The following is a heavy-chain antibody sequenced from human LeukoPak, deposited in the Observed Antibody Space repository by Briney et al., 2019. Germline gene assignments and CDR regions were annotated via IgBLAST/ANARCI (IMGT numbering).Heavy chain of an antibody. D-gene: IGHD3-10*01. Sequence: ASVTVSCTSSVYTFTIYYMHWVRQAQGQGLEWMGIINPSGGSTSYAQKFQGRVTMTRDTSTSTVYMELSSLRSEDTAVYYCARDRVVRGVIKYWFDPWGQGTLVTVSS. CDR1: VYTFTIYY. V-gene: IGHV1-46*01. J-gene: IGHJ5*02. CDR3: ARDRVVRGVIKYWFDP. CDR2: INPSGGST.